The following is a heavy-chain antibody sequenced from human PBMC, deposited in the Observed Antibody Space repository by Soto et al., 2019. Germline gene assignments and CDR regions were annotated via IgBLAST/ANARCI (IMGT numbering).Heavy chain of an antibody. Sequence: QVQLQESGPGLVKPSQTLSLTCTVSGGSISSGGYYWSWIRQHPGKGLEWIGYIYYSGSTYYNPSLKIRVTISVDTSKNQFSRKLSSVTAADTAVYYCARDHPPTYRRYYYGMDVWGQGTTVTVSS. D-gene: IGHD4-4*01. J-gene: IGHJ6*02. CDR3: ARDHPPTYRRYYYGMDV. CDR1: GGSISSGGYY. V-gene: IGHV4-31*03. CDR2: IYYSGST.